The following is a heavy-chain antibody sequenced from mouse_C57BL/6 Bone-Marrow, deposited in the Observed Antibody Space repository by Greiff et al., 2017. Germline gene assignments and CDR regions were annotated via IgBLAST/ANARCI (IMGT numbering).Heavy chain of an antibody. V-gene: IGHV1-67*01. CDR3: ASPSYDYDEAY. CDR1: GYTFTDYA. CDR2: ISTYYGDA. D-gene: IGHD2-4*01. Sequence: SGPELVRPGVSVKISCKGSGYTFTDYAMHWVKQSHAKSLEWIGVISTYYGDASYNQKFKDKATMPVDKSSSTAYMELARLTSEDSAVYYCASPSYDYDEAYWGQGTLVTVSA. J-gene: IGHJ3*01.